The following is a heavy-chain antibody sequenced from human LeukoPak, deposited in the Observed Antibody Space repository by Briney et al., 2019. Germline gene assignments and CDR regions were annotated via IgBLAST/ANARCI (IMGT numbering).Heavy chain of an antibody. CDR1: GSRFTSYW. V-gene: IGHV5-51*01. D-gene: IGHD3-3*01. Sequence: GESLKISCKGSGSRFTSYWIGWVRQMPGKGLEWMGIIYPGDSDTRYSPSFQGQVTISADKSISTAYLQWSSLKASDTAMYYCARHDSYDFWSGSTGRFDPWGQGTLVTVSS. CDR2: IYPGDSDT. CDR3: ARHDSYDFWSGSTGRFDP. J-gene: IGHJ5*02.